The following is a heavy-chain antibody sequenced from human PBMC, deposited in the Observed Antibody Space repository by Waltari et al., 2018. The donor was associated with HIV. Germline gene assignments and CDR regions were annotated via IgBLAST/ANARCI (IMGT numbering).Heavy chain of an antibody. CDR2: ISYDGSNK. V-gene: IGHV3-30*18. CDR3: AKDRQKIGYYDILTGYLDY. D-gene: IGHD3-9*01. J-gene: IGHJ4*02. Sequence: QVQLVESGGGVVQPRRSLRLPCAASGFTFSSYGSDWVRPAPGKGLWWLAVISYDGSNKYYADSVKGRFTISRDNSKNTLYLQMNSLRAEDTAVYYCAKDRQKIGYYDILTGYLDYWGQGTLVTVSS. CDR1: GFTFSSYG.